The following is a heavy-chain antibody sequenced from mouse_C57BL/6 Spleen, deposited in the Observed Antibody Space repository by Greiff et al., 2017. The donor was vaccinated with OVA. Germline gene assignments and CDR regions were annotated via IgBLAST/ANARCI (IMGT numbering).Heavy chain of an antibody. CDR1: GFTFSSYA. Sequence: DVQLQESGGGLVKPGGSLKLSCAASGFTFSSYAMSWVRQTPEKRLEWVATISDGGSYTYYPDNVKGRFTISRDNAKNNLYLQMSHLKSEDTAMYYCARDGGGYYFDYWGQGTTLTVSS. V-gene: IGHV5-4*01. CDR2: ISDGGSYT. J-gene: IGHJ2*01. D-gene: IGHD1-1*02. CDR3: ARDGGGYYFDY.